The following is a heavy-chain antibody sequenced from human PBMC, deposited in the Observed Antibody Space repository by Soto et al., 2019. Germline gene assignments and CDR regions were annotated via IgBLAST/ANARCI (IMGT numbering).Heavy chain of an antibody. CDR3: ARPISTYYDIVTSYPEGYYCGMDV. J-gene: IGHJ6*02. Sequence: QVQLVQSGAEVKKPGASVKVSCKASGYTFTSYYMHWVRQAPGQGLEWMGIINPSGGSTSYAQKFQGRVTMTRDTSTSTVYMELSSLSSEDTAVYYCARPISTYYDIVTSYPEGYYCGMDVWGQGTTVTVSS. V-gene: IGHV1-46*03. CDR2: INPSGGST. CDR1: GYTFTSYY. D-gene: IGHD3-9*01.